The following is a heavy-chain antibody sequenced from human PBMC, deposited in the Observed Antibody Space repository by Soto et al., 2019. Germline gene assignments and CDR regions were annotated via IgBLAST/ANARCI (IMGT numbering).Heavy chain of an antibody. Sequence: QGQLVEAGGGVVQPGKSLRLSCVASGFIFSGYAMHWVRQAPGKGLEWVAVISYEGNTKYYADSVKGRFTISRDNSKNTLYVHMNSLSAEATAFYYCARETSAYEIDYWGQGTLVIVS. CDR2: ISYEGNTK. V-gene: IGHV3-30-3*01. D-gene: IGHD5-12*01. CDR1: GFIFSGYA. J-gene: IGHJ4*02. CDR3: ARETSAYEIDY.